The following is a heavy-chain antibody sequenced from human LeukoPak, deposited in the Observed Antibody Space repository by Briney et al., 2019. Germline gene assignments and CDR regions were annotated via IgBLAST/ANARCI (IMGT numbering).Heavy chain of an antibody. J-gene: IGHJ4*02. Sequence: GGSLRLSCAASGFTFSSYGMHWVRQAPGKGLEWAAVIWYDGSNKYYADSVKGRFTISRDNAKNSLYLQMNSLRAEDTAVYYCARGDFWSGYANDYWGQGTLVTVSS. CDR3: ARGDFWSGYANDY. CDR2: IWYDGSNK. D-gene: IGHD3-3*01. CDR1: GFTFSSYG. V-gene: IGHV3-33*01.